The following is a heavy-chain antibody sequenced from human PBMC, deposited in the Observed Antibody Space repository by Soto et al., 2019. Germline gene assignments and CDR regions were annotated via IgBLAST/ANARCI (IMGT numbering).Heavy chain of an antibody. V-gene: IGHV1-18*01. J-gene: IGHJ3*01. CDR1: GYTFINYG. CDR3: AKWSAIGGGAEALDV. CDR2: LSAYNGDT. Sequence: QVQLVQSGAEVKKPVASVRVSCKTSGYTFINYGITWVRQAPGQGLEWMGWLSAYNGDTSSSEKLQDRFTMTTDTSTNTVYMDLRSLTSDDTAVYDCAKWSAIGGGAEALDVWGQGTMVIVSA. D-gene: IGHD1-26*01.